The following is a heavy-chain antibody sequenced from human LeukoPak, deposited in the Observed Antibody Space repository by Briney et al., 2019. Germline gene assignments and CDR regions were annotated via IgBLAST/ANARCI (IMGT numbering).Heavy chain of an antibody. CDR1: GYTFTDYS. J-gene: IGHJ4*02. CDR2: INPETGGT. D-gene: IGHD3-10*01. CDR3: APGSMTYDY. V-gene: IGHV1-2*02. Sequence: ASVKVSCTASGYTFTDYSMHWVRQAPGQGLEWMGWINPETGGTNYAQKFQGRVTMTSDTSITTAYLELGSLRSDDTAVYFCAPGSMTYDYWGQGTLVTVSS.